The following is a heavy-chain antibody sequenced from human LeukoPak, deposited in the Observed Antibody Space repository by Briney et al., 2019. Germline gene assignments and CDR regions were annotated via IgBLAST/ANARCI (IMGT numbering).Heavy chain of an antibody. V-gene: IGHV3-30-3*01. Sequence: GGSLRLSCAASGFTFSSYAMHWVRQAPGKGLEWVAVISYDGSNKYYADSVKGRFTISRDNAKNSLYLQMNSLRAEDTAVYYCARDFVVVPAQWGQGTLVTVSS. CDR3: ARDFVVVPAQ. CDR2: ISYDGSNK. D-gene: IGHD2-2*01. J-gene: IGHJ4*02. CDR1: GFTFSSYA.